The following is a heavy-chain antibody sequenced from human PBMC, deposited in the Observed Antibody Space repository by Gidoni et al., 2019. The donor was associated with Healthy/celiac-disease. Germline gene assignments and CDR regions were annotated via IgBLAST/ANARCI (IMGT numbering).Heavy chain of an antibody. CDR1: GGSISSSSYY. CDR3: ARPYCTNGVCYYDY. V-gene: IGHV4-39*01. D-gene: IGHD2-8*01. Sequence: QLQLQESGPGLVKPSETLSLTCTVSGGSISSSSYYWGWIRQPPGKGLEWIGSIYYSGSTYYNPSLKSRVTISVDTSKNQFSLKLSSVTAADTAVYYCARPYCTNGVCYYDYWGQGTLVTVSS. CDR2: IYYSGST. J-gene: IGHJ4*02.